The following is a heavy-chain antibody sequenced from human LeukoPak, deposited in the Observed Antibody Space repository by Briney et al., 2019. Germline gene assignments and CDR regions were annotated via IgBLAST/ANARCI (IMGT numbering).Heavy chain of an antibody. Sequence: GGSLRLSCAASGYTFSSYVMSWVRQAPGKGLEWVSAIIGSGDRTYYADSVKGRFTISRDNSKNTVYLQMNSLRAEDTAVYYCAKRGPAGAGKSPDYFDYWGQGTLVTVSS. D-gene: IGHD6-19*01. CDR1: GYTFSSYV. CDR3: AKRGPAGAGKSPDYFDY. V-gene: IGHV3-23*01. CDR2: IIGSGDRT. J-gene: IGHJ4*02.